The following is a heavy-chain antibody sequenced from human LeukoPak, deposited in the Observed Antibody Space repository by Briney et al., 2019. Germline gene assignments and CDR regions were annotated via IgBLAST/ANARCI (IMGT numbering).Heavy chain of an antibody. CDR2: ISYDGNSK. Sequence: GGSLRLSCAASGFTFGTYAMSWVRQAPGKGLEWVAVISYDGNSKYYADSVKGRFTISRDNSKNTLYLQMNSLRAEDTAVYYCAKDHFLRYYYDSSGYHPLDYWGQGTLVTVSS. D-gene: IGHD3-22*01. J-gene: IGHJ4*02. CDR1: GFTFGTYA. V-gene: IGHV3-30*18. CDR3: AKDHFLRYYYDSSGYHPLDY.